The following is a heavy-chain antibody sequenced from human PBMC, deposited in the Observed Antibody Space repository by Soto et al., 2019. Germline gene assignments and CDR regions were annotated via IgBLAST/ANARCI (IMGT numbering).Heavy chain of an antibody. CDR2: IYYSGST. CDR1: GGAISSTSYY. CDR3: ASGTTVTVDGASTDPNFDY. V-gene: IGHV4-39*07. J-gene: IGHJ4*02. D-gene: IGHD4-17*01. Sequence: SETLSLTCTVSGGAISSTSYYWGLIRQPPGKGLEWIGSIYYSGSTYYNPSLKSRVTISVDTSKNQFSLKLSSVTAADTAVYYCASGTTVTVDGASTDPNFDYWGQGTLVTVSS.